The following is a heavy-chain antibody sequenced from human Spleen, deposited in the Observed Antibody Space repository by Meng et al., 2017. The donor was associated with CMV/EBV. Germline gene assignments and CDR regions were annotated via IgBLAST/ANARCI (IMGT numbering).Heavy chain of an antibody. D-gene: IGHD1-26*01. CDR3: AKDLGSSHAFDI. CDR1: GFTFSSYG. V-gene: IGHV3-30*02. J-gene: IGHJ3*02. CDR2: IRYDGSNK. Sequence: GGSLRLSCAASGFTFSSYGMHWVRQAPGKGLEWVAFIRYDGSNKYCADSVKGRFTISRDNSKNTLYLQMNSLRAEDTTVYYCAKDLGSSHAFDIWGQGTMVTVSS.